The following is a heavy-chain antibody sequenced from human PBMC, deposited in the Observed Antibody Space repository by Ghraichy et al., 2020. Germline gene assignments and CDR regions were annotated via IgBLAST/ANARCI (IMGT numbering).Heavy chain of an antibody. CDR2: ISGSGGST. CDR3: AKQLWLRGSQYYYYYYGMDV. J-gene: IGHJ6*02. CDR1: GFTFSSYA. Sequence: GGSLRLSCAASGFTFSSYAMSWVRQAPGKGLEWVSAISGSGGSTYYADSVKGRFTISRDNSKNTLYLQMNSLRAEDTAVYYCAKQLWLRGSQYYYYYYGMDVWGQGTTVTVSS. D-gene: IGHD5-18*01. V-gene: IGHV3-23*01.